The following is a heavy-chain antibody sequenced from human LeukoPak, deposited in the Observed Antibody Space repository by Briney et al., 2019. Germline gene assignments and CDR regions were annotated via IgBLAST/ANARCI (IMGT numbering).Heavy chain of an antibody. J-gene: IGHJ2*01. CDR1: GGSISSSSYY. D-gene: IGHD1-26*01. V-gene: IGHV4-39*07. Sequence: SETLSLTCTVSGGSISSSSYYWGWIRQPPGKGLEWIGSIYYSGSTYYNPSLKSRVTISVDTSKNQFSLKLSSVTAADTAVYYCARDRIIVGATTYFDLWGRGTLVTVSS. CDR3: ARDRIIVGATTYFDL. CDR2: IYYSGST.